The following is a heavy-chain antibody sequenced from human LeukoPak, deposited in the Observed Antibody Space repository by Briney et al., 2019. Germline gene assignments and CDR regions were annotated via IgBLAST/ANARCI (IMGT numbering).Heavy chain of an antibody. CDR3: ARDSHSNYGYYYYYMDV. J-gene: IGHJ6*03. CDR1: GFTVSNNY. CDR2: ISYDGSNK. Sequence: GGSLRLSCAVSGFTVSNNYMSWVRQAPGKGLEWVAVISYDGSNKYYADSVKGRFTISRDNSKNTLYLQMNSLRAEDTAVYYCARDSHSNYGYYYYYMDVWGKGTTVTVSS. V-gene: IGHV3-30-3*01. D-gene: IGHD4-11*01.